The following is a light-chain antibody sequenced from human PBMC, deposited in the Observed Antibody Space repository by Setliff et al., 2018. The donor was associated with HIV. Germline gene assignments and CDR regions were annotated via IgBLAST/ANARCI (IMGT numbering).Light chain of an antibody. J-gene: IGLJ2*01. V-gene: IGLV2-23*02. Sequence: QSALTQPASVSGSPGQSITISCTGTSSDVGSYNLVSWYQQHPGKAPKLMIYEVTKRPSGVSNRFSGSKSGNTASLTISGLQAEDEADYYCCSYAGSHVLFGGGTKVTV. CDR3: CSYAGSHVL. CDR1: SSDVGSYNL. CDR2: EVT.